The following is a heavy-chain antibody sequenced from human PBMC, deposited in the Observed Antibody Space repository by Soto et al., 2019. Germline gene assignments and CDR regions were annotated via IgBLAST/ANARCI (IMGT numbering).Heavy chain of an antibody. CDR3: ARHRGQWLVNDAFDI. CDR1: GGSISRSSYY. J-gene: IGHJ3*02. D-gene: IGHD6-19*01. V-gene: IGHV4-39*01. Sequence: SETLSLTCTVSGGSISRSSYYWGWIRQPPGKGLEWIGNIFYSGSTNYYNPSLKSRVTISVDTSKNQFSLKLTSVTAADTAVYYCARHRGQWLVNDAFDIWGQGTMVTVSS. CDR2: IFYSGSTN.